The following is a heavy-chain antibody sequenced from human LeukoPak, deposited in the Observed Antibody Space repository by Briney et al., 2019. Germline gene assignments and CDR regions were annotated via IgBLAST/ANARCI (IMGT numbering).Heavy chain of an antibody. CDR3: ASFWSGYLLDTFDI. CDR2: ISSSSSYI. CDR1: GFTFSSYG. Sequence: GGSLRLSCAASGFTFSSYGMHWVRQAPGKGLEWVSSISSSSSYIYYADSVKGRFTISRDNAKNSLYLQMNSLRAEDTAVYYCASFWSGYLLDTFDIWGQGTMVTVSS. D-gene: IGHD3-3*01. V-gene: IGHV3-21*01. J-gene: IGHJ3*02.